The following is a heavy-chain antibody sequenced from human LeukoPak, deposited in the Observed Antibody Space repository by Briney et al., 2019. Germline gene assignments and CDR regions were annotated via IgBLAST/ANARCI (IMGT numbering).Heavy chain of an antibody. CDR3: AKEGSSWSTFDY. Sequence: PGGSLRLSCAPSGVTFNDYAMYGGRQAPGKGVERGSDICWIGGRIDYADSVRGGVTISRDKAKKSPCMQKKRLRAEDMALYYCAKEGSSWSTFDYWGQGTLVTVSS. CDR2: ICWIGGRI. J-gene: IGHJ4*02. V-gene: IGHV3-9*03. D-gene: IGHD6-13*01. CDR1: GVTFNDYA.